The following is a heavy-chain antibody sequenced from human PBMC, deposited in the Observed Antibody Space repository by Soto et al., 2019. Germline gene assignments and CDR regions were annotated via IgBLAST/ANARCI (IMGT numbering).Heavy chain of an antibody. CDR2: IYYSGST. CDR1: GGSISSGGYY. J-gene: IGHJ4*02. V-gene: IGHV4-31*03. Sequence: QVQLQESGPGLVKPSQTLSLTCTVSGGSISSGGYYWSWIRQHPGKGLEWIGYIYYSGSTYYNPSLRSRVTISVDTSKNQFSLKLSSVTAADTAVYYCARVIAARPIYYFDYWGQGTLVTVSS. CDR3: ARVIAARPIYYFDY. D-gene: IGHD6-6*01.